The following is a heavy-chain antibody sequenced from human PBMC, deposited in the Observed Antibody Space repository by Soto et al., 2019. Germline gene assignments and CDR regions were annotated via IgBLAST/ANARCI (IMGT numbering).Heavy chain of an antibody. CDR2: IHHSGST. CDR3: ARAGIVQVSYAMDV. D-gene: IGHD2-8*01. V-gene: IGHV4-59*01. J-gene: IGHJ6*02. Sequence: SETLSLTCTVSGGSIGGDSWSWIRQSPGKGLDFIGYIHHSGSTNYNPSLKSRVTISMDTPKNQFSLRLSSVTAADTAVYYCARAGIVQVSYAMDVWGQGTTVTVSS. CDR1: GGSIGGDS.